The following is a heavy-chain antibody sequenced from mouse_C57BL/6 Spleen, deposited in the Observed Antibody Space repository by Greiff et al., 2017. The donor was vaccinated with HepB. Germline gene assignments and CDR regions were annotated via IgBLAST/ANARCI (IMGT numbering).Heavy chain of an antibody. Sequence: EVQLQQSGAELVKPGASVKLSCTASGFNIKDYYMHWVKQRTEQGLEWMGRMDPEDGETKYASKFQGKATITADTSSNTAYLKLSSLPFEDTAVYYCARGGAMDYWGHRTSVTVSS. CDR2: MDPEDGET. V-gene: IGHV14-2*01. CDR3: ARGGAMDY. CDR1: GFNIKDYY. J-gene: IGHJ4*01.